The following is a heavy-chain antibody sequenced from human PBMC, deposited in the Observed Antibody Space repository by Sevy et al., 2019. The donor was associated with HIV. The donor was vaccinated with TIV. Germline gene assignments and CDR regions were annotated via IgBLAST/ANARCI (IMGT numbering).Heavy chain of an antibody. Sequence: ASVKVSCKASGYTFTSYGISWVRQAPGQGLEWIGWISAYNGNTNYAQKLQGRVTMTTDTSKSTAYMELRSLRSDDKAVYYCASDLGGYGGNSIDYWGQGTLVTVSS. J-gene: IGHJ4*02. D-gene: IGHD2-21*02. CDR1: GYTFTSYG. CDR2: ISAYNGNT. V-gene: IGHV1-18*01. CDR3: ASDLGGYGGNSIDY.